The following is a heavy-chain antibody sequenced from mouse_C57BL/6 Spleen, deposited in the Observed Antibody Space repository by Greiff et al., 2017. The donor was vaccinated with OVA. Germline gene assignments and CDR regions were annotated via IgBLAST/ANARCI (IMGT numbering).Heavy chain of an antibody. J-gene: IGHJ2*01. CDR2: IHPNSGST. CDR1: GYTFTSYW. D-gene: IGHD1-1*01. Sequence: QLQQPGAELVKPGASVKLSCKASGYTFTSYWMHWVKQRPGQGLEWIGMIHPNSGSTNYNEKFKSKATLTVDKSSSTAYMQRSSLTSEDSAVYYCARSYYGSSIFDYWGQGTTLTVSS. V-gene: IGHV1-64*01. CDR3: ARSYYGSSIFDY.